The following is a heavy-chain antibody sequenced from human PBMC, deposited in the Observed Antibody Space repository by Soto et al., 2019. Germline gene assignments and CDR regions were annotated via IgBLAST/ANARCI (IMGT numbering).Heavy chain of an antibody. CDR2: ISGYNGAT. V-gene: IGHV1-18*01. J-gene: IGHJ6*02. CDR3: AKNGHPPYYYYGMDV. CDR1: GYSFTTYG. D-gene: IGHD2-8*01. Sequence: QGLLVQSGAEVKQPGASVKVSCKASGYSFTTYGISWVRQAPGQGLEWMGWISGYNGATNNAQKFQDRVTMTIDRSTTTAYLELRSLTSDDTAVYYCAKNGHPPYYYYGMDVWGQGTTVTVSS.